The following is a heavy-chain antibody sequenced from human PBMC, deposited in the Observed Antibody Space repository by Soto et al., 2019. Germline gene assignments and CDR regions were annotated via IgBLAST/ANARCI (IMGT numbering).Heavy chain of an antibody. V-gene: IGHV4-59*01. CDR2: IYYSGST. CDR3: ARTPNYHDSSGYQANWFDP. D-gene: IGHD3-22*01. Sequence: SETLSLTCTVSGGSISSYYWSWIRQPPGKGLLWIGYIYYSGSTNYNPSLKSRVTISVDTSKNQFSLKLSSVTAADTAVYYCARTPNYHDSSGYQANWFDPWGQGTLVTVSS. J-gene: IGHJ5*02. CDR1: GGSISSYY.